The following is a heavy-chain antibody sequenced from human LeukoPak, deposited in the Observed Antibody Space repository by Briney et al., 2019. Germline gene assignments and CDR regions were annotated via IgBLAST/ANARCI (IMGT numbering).Heavy chain of an antibody. CDR1: GGSFSGYY. V-gene: IGHV4-34*01. Sequence: SETLSLTCAVYGGSFSGYYWSWIRQPPGKGLEWIGEINHSGSTNYNPSLKSRVTISVDTPKNQFSLKLSSVTAADTAVYYCARGRSSSFNWFDPWGQGTLVTVSS. D-gene: IGHD6-13*01. J-gene: IGHJ5*02. CDR2: INHSGST. CDR3: ARGRSSSFNWFDP.